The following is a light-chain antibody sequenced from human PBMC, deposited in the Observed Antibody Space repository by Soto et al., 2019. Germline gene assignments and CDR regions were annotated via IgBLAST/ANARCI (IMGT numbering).Light chain of an antibody. CDR1: NSDVGVFHY. J-gene: IGLJ3*02. CDR3: SSYTTSSTLV. Sequence: QSALTQPASVSGSPGQSITISCTGTNSDVGVFHYVSWYQQHSGKAPKLLIYAVSNRSSGVSNRFSGSKSGNTASLTISGLRAEDEADYFCSSYTTSSTLVFGGGTKLTVL. CDR2: AVS. V-gene: IGLV2-14*01.